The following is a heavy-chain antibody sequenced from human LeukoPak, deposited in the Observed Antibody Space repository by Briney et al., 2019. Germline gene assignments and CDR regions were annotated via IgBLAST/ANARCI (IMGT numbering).Heavy chain of an antibody. V-gene: IGHV4-34*01. Sequence: SETLSLTCAVYGGSFSGYYWSWIRQPPGKGLEWIGEINHSGSTNYNPSLKSRVTISVDTSKNQFSLKLSSVTAADTAVYYCARYARLRYNPLFDYWGQGTLATVSS. CDR1: GGSFSGYY. J-gene: IGHJ4*02. CDR2: INHSGST. CDR3: ARYARLRYNPLFDY. D-gene: IGHD4-17*01.